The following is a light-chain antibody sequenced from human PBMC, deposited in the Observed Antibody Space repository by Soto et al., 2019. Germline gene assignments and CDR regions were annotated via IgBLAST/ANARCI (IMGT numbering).Light chain of an antibody. CDR2: AAF. CDR1: QSISSY. J-gene: IGKJ1*01. CDR3: QESYSTPRS. V-gene: IGKV1-39*01. Sequence: DIQVTQSPSSLSAPVGDRVSITCRASQSISSYLNWYQQKPGKAPKLLIYAAFTLQTGVSSRFIGSGSGTDFTLTINSLQPEDFATYYCQESYSTPRSVGQGTKV.